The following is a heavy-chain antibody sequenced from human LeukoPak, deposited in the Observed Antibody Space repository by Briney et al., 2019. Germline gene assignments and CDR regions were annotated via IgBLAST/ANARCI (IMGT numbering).Heavy chain of an antibody. CDR2: INHSGST. D-gene: IGHD5-24*01. J-gene: IGHJ4*02. CDR1: GGSFSGYY. CDR3: ARGRDGYKKFDY. V-gene: IGHV4-34*01. Sequence: PSETLSLTCAVYGGSFSGYYWSWIRQPPGKGLEWIGEINHSGSTNYNPSLKSRVTISVDTSKNQFSLKLSSVTAADTAVYYCARGRDGYKKFDYWGLGTLVTVSS.